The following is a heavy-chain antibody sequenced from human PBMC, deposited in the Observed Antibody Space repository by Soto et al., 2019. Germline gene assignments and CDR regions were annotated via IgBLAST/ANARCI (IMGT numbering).Heavy chain of an antibody. J-gene: IGHJ6*03. CDR3: ARAVVRGVIITWAYYYMAV. Sequence: ASVKVSCKASGYTFTSYAMHWVRQAPGQRLEGMGWINAGNGNTKYSQKFQGRVTITRDTSASTAYMELSSLRSEDTAVYYCARAVVRGVIITWAYYYMAVGGKGPP. CDR1: GYTFTSYA. V-gene: IGHV1-3*01. CDR2: INAGNGNT. D-gene: IGHD3-10*01.